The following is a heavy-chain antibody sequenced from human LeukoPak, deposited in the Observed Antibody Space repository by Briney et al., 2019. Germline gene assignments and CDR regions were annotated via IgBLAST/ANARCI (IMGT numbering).Heavy chain of an antibody. Sequence: PGGSLRLSCAASGFTFGDYAMSWVRQAPGKGLEWVGFIRSKAYGGTTEYAASVKGRFTISRDDSKSIAYLQMNSLKTEDTAVYYCNPDGDYDSSLSQGPPFDYWGQGTLVTVSS. V-gene: IGHV3-49*04. J-gene: IGHJ4*02. CDR1: GFTFGDYA. CDR2: IRSKAYGGTT. CDR3: NPDGDYDSSLSQGPPFDY. D-gene: IGHD3-22*01.